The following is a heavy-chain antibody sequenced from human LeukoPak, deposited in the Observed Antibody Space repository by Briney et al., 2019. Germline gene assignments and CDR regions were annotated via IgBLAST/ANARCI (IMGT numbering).Heavy chain of an antibody. CDR1: GFTFSSYS. V-gene: IGHV3-48*01. CDR2: ISSSSTTI. D-gene: IGHD6-19*01. J-gene: IGHJ5*02. CDR3: ARDQTSVAGTVYNYFDP. Sequence: GGSLRLSCAASGFTFSSYSMMWVRQAPGKWLEWVSYISSSSTTIHYADSVKGRFTISRDNAKNSVYLQMNSLRAEDTAVYYCARDQTSVAGTVYNYFDPWGQGTLVTVSS.